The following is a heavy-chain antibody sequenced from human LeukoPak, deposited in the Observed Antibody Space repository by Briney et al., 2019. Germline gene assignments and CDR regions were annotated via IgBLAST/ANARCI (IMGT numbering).Heavy chain of an antibody. CDR1: GYTFTCYD. CDR3: ARRSDYYDSSAYYY. J-gene: IGHJ4*02. Sequence: ASVKVSCKASGYTFTCYDINWVRQATGQGLEWMGWMNPNSGNTGYAQKFQGRVTMTRNTSISTAYMELSSLRSEDTAVYYCARRSDYYDSSAYYYWGQGTLVTVSS. CDR2: MNPNSGNT. D-gene: IGHD3-22*01. V-gene: IGHV1-8*01.